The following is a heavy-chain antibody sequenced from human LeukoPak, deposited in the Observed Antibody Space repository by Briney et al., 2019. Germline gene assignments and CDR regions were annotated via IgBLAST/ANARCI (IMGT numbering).Heavy chain of an antibody. V-gene: IGHV3-74*01. D-gene: IGHD2-2*01. Sequence: GGSLRLSCAASGNYWMHWVRQAPGKGLVWVSHINSDGSWTSYADSEKGRFTISKDNAKNTVYLQMNNLRAEDTAVYYCVSFYETYWGRGTLVTVSS. CDR3: VSFYETY. CDR2: INSDGSWT. J-gene: IGHJ4*02. CDR1: GNYW.